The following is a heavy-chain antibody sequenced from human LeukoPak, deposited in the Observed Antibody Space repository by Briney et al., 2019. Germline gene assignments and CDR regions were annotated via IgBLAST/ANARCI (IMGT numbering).Heavy chain of an antibody. D-gene: IGHD2-15*01. Sequence: GGTLRLSCAASGFTFSTYAMSWVRQAPGKGLEWVSGISGSGDNTNYADSVKGRFTISRDNSKNTLSLQMSSLRVEDTAVYYCARDRSCTGGSCYMDVWGRGTTVTVSS. V-gene: IGHV3-23*01. CDR3: ARDRSCTGGSCYMDV. J-gene: IGHJ6*03. CDR2: ISGSGDNT. CDR1: GFTFSTYA.